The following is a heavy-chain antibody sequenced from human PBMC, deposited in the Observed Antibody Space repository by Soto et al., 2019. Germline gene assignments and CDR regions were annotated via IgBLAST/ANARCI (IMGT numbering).Heavy chain of an antibody. CDR1: GFTFSSYD. CDR2: IVTGGDK. Sequence: EVQLVESGGALVQPVGSLRLYFAASGFTFSSYDFQWVRQPPGEGLEWVSAIVTGGDKYYHVSVKGQFTIPRKNDENSVYLQMNSLRAEDKDVYYCDRQDTAYGMSLLDYLGQGILVTVSA. D-gene: IGHD3-10*01. CDR3: DRQDTAYGMSLLDY. J-gene: IGHJ4*02. V-gene: IGHV3-13*01.